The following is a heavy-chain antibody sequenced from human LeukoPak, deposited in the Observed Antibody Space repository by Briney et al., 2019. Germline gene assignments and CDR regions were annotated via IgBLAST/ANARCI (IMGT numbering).Heavy chain of an antibody. V-gene: IGHV1-2*02. CDR1: GYTFTGYY. J-gene: IGHJ4*02. CDR2: INPNSGGT. CDR3: ARDNSSGWTPFDY. D-gene: IGHD6-19*01. Sequence: ASVKVSCKASGYTFTGYYMHWVRQAPGQGLEWMGWINPNSGGTNYAQKFQGRVTMTRDTSISTAYMELSRLRSDDTAVYHCARDNSSGWTPFDYWGQGTLVTVSS.